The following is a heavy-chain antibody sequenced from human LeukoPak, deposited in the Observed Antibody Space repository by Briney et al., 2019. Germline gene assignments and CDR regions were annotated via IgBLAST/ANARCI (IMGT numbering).Heavy chain of an antibody. CDR1: GFTFSDYY. CDR3: ARDGVSSWYYFDD. Sequence: GGSLRLSCAASGFTFSDYYMSWIRQAPGKGPEWVSYISSSGSTIYYADSVKGRFTISRDNAKNSLYLQMNSLRAEDTAVYYCARDGVSSWYYFDDWGQGTLVTVSS. D-gene: IGHD6-13*01. J-gene: IGHJ4*02. CDR2: ISSSGSTI. V-gene: IGHV3-11*04.